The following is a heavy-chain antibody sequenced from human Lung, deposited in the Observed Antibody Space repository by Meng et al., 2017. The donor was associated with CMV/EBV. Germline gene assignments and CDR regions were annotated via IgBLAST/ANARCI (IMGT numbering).Heavy chain of an antibody. Sequence: SETLSLXCTVSGGPISGYYWSWVRQPPGSGLEWIAYIYYSGSTTYNPSLKSRVTVSLDLSKNQFSLKLNSVTAADTAVYYCARGGCVGYCRDSACWGYLDYXGQGXLVTVSS. CDR3: ARGGCVGYCRDSACWGYLDY. CDR1: GGPISGYY. J-gene: IGHJ4*02. D-gene: IGHD2-15*01. CDR2: IYYSGST. V-gene: IGHV4-59*12.